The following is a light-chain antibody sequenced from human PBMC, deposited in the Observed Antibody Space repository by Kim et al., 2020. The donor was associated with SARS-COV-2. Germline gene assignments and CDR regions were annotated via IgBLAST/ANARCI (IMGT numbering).Light chain of an antibody. CDR2: GAS. CDR3: QYYGWLRGFP. V-gene: IGKV3-20*01. J-gene: IGKJ3*01. CDR1: QSLDSTY. Sequence: EIVLTQSPGTLSLSPGERATLSCRASQSLDSTYLAWYQQKHGQPPRLVIYGASNRATGIPDRFSGSGFGTEFTLTISRLEPEDFAMYYCQYYGWLRGFPFGPGTKVDIK.